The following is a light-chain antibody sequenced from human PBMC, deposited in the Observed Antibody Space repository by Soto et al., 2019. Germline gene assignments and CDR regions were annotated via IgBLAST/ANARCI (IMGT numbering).Light chain of an antibody. CDR3: QVWDMMTDHWI. J-gene: IGLJ2*01. CDR1: NIGTKN. V-gene: IGLV3-21*04. Sequence: SYELTQPPSVSVAPGKTASITCGGNNIGTKNVHWYQQKPGQAPVLVVYYDSDRPSGIPERFSGSNSGSTATLTISRVEAGDEADYYCQVWDMMTDHWIFGGGTKLTVL. CDR2: YDS.